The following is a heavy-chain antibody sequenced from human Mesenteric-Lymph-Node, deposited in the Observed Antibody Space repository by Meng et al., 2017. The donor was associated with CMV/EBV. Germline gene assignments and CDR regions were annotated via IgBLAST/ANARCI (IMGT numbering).Heavy chain of an antibody. J-gene: IGHJ6*02. V-gene: IGHV4-61*01. Sequence: GSLRLSCTVSGGSISSSTYYWSWIRQPPGKGLEWIGYIYYSGSTNYNPSLKSRVTISVDTSKNQFSLKLSSVTAADTAVYYCARGIRDDFWSGYFYYYGMDVWGQGTTVTSP. CDR1: GGSISSSTYY. CDR3: ARGIRDDFWSGYFYYYGMDV. D-gene: IGHD3-3*01. CDR2: IYYSGST.